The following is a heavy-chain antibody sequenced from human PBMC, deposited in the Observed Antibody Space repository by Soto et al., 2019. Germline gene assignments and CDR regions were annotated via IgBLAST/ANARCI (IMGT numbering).Heavy chain of an antibody. CDR2: IYCDDDQ. J-gene: IGHJ3*01. CDR3: AHAYGGTSWPNDAFDV. D-gene: IGHD2-2*01. V-gene: IGHV2-5*02. CDR1: GFSLSTDGVG. Sequence: QITLKESGPTLVKPTQTLTLTCTFSGFSLSTDGVGVGWIRQPPGKALEWLALIYCDDDQRYSPSLKTRLTITKDTSKNHVVLTMTNMDPVDTATYYCAHAYGGTSWPNDAFDVWGQGTVVTVSS.